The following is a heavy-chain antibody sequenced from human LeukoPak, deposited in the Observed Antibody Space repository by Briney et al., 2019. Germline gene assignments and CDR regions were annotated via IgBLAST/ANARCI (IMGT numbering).Heavy chain of an antibody. CDR2: MNPNSGNT. CDR1: GYTFTSYD. Sequence: ASVKVSCKASGYTFTSYDINWVRQATGQGLEWMGWMNPNSGNTCYAQKFQGRVTMTRNTSISTAYMELSSLRSEDTAVYYCARHTLYGSGSYYVYYFDYWGQGTLVTVSS. J-gene: IGHJ4*02. CDR3: ARHTLYGSGSYYVYYFDY. D-gene: IGHD3-10*01. V-gene: IGHV1-8*01.